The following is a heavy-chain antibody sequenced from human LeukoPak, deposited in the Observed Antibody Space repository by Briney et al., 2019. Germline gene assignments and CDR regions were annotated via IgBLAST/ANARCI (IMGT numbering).Heavy chain of an antibody. CDR3: ARVVTAAWDWFDP. CDR2: ISGSSAYI. V-gene: IGHV3-21*01. D-gene: IGHD2-2*01. J-gene: IGHJ5*02. CDR1: GFTFSTYI. Sequence: GGSLRLSCAASGFTFSTYIMNWVRQAPGKGLEWVSSISGSSAYIYYADSVKGRFTISRDNAKNSLYLQINSLRADDTAVYYCARVVTAAWDWFDPWGQGTLVTVSS.